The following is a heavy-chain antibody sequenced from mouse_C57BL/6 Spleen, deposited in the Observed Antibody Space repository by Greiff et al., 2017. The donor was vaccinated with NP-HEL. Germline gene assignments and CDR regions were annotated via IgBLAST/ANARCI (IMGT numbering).Heavy chain of an antibody. V-gene: IGHV1-76*01. CDR3: AKNYGGSPAWFAC. CDR2: IYPGSGNT. D-gene: IGHD1-1*01. Sequence: QVQLQQSGAELVRPGASVKLSCKASGYTFTDYYINWVKQRPGQGLEWIARIYPGSGNTYYNEKFKGKATLTAEKSSSTAYMQLSSLTSEDSAVYFCAKNYGGSPAWFACWGQGTLVTVSA. J-gene: IGHJ3*01. CDR1: GYTFTDYY.